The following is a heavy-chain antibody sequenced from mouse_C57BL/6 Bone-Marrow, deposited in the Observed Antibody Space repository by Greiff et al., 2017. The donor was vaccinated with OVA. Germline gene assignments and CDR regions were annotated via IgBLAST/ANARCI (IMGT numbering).Heavy chain of an antibody. Sequence: VQLQQSGPELVKPGASVKISCKASGYAFSSSWMNWVKQRPGKGLEWIGRIYPGEGDTNYNGKFKGKATLTADKSSSTAYMQLSSLTSEDSAVYFCANWAWFAYWGQGTLVTVSA. V-gene: IGHV1-82*01. CDR1: GYAFSSSW. J-gene: IGHJ3*01. CDR2: IYPGEGDT. D-gene: IGHD4-1*01. CDR3: ANWAWFAY.